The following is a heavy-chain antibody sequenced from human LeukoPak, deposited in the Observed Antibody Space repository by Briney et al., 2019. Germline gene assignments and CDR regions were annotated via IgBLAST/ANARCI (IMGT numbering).Heavy chain of an antibody. CDR2: INWNGGST. CDR1: GFTFDDYG. J-gene: IGHJ4*02. Sequence: GGSLRLSCAASGFTFDDYGMSWVRQAPGKGLEWVSGINWNGGSTGYADSVKGRFTISRDNAKNSLYLQMNSLRAEDTALYYCARESYDILTGYYNVIYWGQGTLVTVSS. D-gene: IGHD3-9*01. CDR3: ARESYDILTGYYNVIY. V-gene: IGHV3-20*04.